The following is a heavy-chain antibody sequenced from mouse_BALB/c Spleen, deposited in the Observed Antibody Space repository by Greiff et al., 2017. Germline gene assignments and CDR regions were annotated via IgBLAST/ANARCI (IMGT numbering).Heavy chain of an antibody. V-gene: IGHV2-9*02. J-gene: IGHJ3*01. CDR2: IWAGGST. CDR3: ARDLDYDSAY. CDR1: GFSLTSYG. Sequence: QVQLKESGPGLVAPSQSLSITCTVSGFSLTSYGVHWVRQPPGKGLEWLGVIWAGGSTNYNSALMSRLSISKDNSKSQVFLKMNSLQTDDTAMYYCARDLDYDSAYWGQGTLVTVSA. D-gene: IGHD2-4*01.